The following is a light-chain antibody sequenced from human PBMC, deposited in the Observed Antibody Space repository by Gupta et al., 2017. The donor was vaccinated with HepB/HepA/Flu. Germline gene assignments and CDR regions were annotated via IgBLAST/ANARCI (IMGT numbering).Light chain of an antibody. CDR2: DDN. CDR3: LVWETNSDHYV. Sequence: SSVLPQPPSVSVAPGKTARISCRGNNIGSKHVHWYQQQPGQAPVLVVYDDNIRPSGIPERISGSNSGNTATLTISRGEAGDEADYYCLVWETNSDHYVFGTGTKVTVL. CDR1: NIGSKH. V-gene: IGLV3-21*03. J-gene: IGLJ1*01.